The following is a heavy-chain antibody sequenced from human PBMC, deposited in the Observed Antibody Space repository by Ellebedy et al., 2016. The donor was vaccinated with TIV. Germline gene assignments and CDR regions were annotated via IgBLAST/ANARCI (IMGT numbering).Heavy chain of an antibody. CDR3: ARSGYSGYDWLDY. CDR1: GGSFSGYY. J-gene: IGHJ4*02. V-gene: IGHV4-34*01. CDR2: INHSGST. Sequence: SETLSLTCAVYGGSFSGYYWSWIRQPPGKGLEWIGEINHSGSTNYNPSLKSRVTISVDTSKNQFSLKLSSVTAADTAVYYCARSGYSGYDWLDYWGQGTLVTVSS. D-gene: IGHD5-12*01.